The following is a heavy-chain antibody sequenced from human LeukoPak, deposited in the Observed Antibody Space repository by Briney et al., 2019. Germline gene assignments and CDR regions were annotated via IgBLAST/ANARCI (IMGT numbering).Heavy chain of an antibody. CDR1: GGSISSYY. CDR2: IYTSGST. J-gene: IGHJ3*02. CDR3: ARDTDSPHYYDSSGYLRAEAFDI. V-gene: IGHV4-4*07. D-gene: IGHD3-22*01. Sequence: SETLSLTCTVSGGSISSYYWSWIRQPAGKGLEWIGRIYTSGSTNYNPSLKSRVTMSVDTSKNQFSLKLSSVTAADTAVYYCARDTDSPHYYDSSGYLRAEAFDIWGPGTMVTVSS.